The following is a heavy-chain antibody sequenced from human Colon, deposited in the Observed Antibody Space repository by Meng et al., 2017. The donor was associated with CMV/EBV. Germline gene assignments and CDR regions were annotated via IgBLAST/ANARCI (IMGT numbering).Heavy chain of an antibody. J-gene: IGHJ6*02. Sequence: GESLKISCAASGFTFSDYYMTWVRQAPGKGLEWLSYISIRDSTIYYADSVRGRFTISRDNANNSLYLQMYSLRAEDTAVYYCARESIAMVRGYGMDVWGQETTVTVSS. CDR1: GFTFSDYY. D-gene: IGHD3-10*01. CDR3: ARESIAMVRGYGMDV. V-gene: IGHV3-11*01. CDR2: ISIRDSTI.